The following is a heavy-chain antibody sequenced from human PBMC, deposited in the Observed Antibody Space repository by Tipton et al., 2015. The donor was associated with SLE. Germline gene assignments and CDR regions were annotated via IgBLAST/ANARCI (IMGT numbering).Heavy chain of an antibody. CDR3: ARGLWFGESYYYYGMDV. D-gene: IGHD3-10*01. CDR2: IYYSGST. CDR1: GGSISSSSYY. V-gene: IGHV4-39*07. J-gene: IGHJ6*02. Sequence: TLSLTCTVSGGSISSSSYYWGWIRQPPGKGLEWIGSIYYSGSTNYNPSLKSRVTISVDTSKNQFSLKLSSVTAADTAVYYCARGLWFGESYYYYGMDVWGQGTTVTVSS.